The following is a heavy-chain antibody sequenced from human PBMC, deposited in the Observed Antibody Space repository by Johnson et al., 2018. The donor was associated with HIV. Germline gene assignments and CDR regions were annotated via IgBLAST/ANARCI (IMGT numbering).Heavy chain of an antibody. CDR3: ARDRAEYSTWLDAFDI. V-gene: IGHV3-30*03. CDR2: ISYDGTDT. J-gene: IGHJ3*02. CDR1: GFTFNRYG. D-gene: IGHD6-6*01. Sequence: QVQVVESGGGVVQPGRSLRLSCAASGFTFNRYGMHWVRQAPGKGLEWVALISYDGTDTYYADSAKGRFSISRDNSKNTLYLQMNSLRAEDTAVFYCARDRAEYSTWLDAFDIWGQGTMVTVSS.